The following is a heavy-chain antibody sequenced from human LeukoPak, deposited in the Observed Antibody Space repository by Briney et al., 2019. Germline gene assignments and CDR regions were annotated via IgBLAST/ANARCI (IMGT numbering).Heavy chain of an antibody. CDR1: GFTFSSYA. J-gene: IGHJ4*02. V-gene: IGHV3-23*01. D-gene: IGHD3-10*01. Sequence: GGSLRLSCAASGFTFSSYAMSWVRQAPGKGLEWVSAISGSGGSTYYADSVKGRFTISRDNAKNSLYLQMNSLRAEDTAVYYCARGESYYRVFDYWGQGTLVTVSS. CDR3: ARGESYYRVFDY. CDR2: ISGSGGST.